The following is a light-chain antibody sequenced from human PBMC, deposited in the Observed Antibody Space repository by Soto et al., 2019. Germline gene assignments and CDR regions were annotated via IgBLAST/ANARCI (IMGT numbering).Light chain of an antibody. J-gene: IGKJ2*01. V-gene: IGKV1-39*01. CDR3: LQTYSPPRT. CDR1: QSITTY. Sequence: DIQMTQSPSSLSASVGDRVTITCRASQSITTYLNWYQQKPGKAPNLLIYAASTLQGGVPSRFTGSGSGTAFTLTISSLQPEDFASYYCLQTYSPPRTFGQGTKLEIK. CDR2: AAS.